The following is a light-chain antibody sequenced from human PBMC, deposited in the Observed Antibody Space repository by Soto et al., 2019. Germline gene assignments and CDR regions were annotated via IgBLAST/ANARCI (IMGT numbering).Light chain of an antibody. CDR1: SSDVGGYSY. Sequence: QSVLTQPASVSGSPGQSITISCTGTSSDVGGYSYVSWYQHHPGKAPKLMIYEVSYRPLGVSYRFSGSRSGNTATLTISGLQAEDEADYYCSSYTSGSAPYVFGTGTKLTVL. V-gene: IGLV2-14*01. J-gene: IGLJ1*01. CDR2: EVS. CDR3: SSYTSGSAPYV.